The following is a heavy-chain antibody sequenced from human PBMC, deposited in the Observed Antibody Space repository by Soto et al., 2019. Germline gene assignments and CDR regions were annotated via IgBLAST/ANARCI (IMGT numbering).Heavy chain of an antibody. CDR2: ISAYNANT. CDR3: AREVFRYFDL. V-gene: IGHV1-18*01. J-gene: IGHJ2*01. CDR1: GYTLTRYG. D-gene: IGHD1-20*01. Sequence: QVHLVQSGAEVKKPGASVKVSCKASGYTLTRYGITWVRQAPGQGLEWMGSISAYNANTNYTQKLQGRLTMTTDTSTSTAYMELRSLTSDDTAVYYCAREVFRYFDLWGRGTLVSVCS.